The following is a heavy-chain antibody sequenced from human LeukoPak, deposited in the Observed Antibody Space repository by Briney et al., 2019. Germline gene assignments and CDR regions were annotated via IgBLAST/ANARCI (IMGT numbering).Heavy chain of an antibody. V-gene: IGHV3-33*08. J-gene: IGHJ4*02. D-gene: IGHD2/OR15-2a*01. CDR3: AREGPRGNSQFDY. Sequence: GGSLRLSCAASGFTFSSYAMSWVRQAPGKGLEWVALIWYDGSNKYYTDSVKGRLTISRDNSKNTLYLQMNSLRAEDTAIYYCAREGPRGNSQFDYWGQGTLVTVSS. CDR1: GFTFSSYA. CDR2: IWYDGSNK.